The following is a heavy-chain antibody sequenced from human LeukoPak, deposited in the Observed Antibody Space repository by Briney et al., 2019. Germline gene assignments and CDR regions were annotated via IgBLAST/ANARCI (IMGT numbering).Heavy chain of an antibody. V-gene: IGHV3-30*02. Sequence: PGGSLRLSCTASGFTFSSYDMHWVRQAPGKGLEWVAFIRYDGSNKYYADSVKGRFTISRDNAKNSLYLQMNSLRAEDTAVYYCARDRYYDRTHGDAFDIWGQGTMVTVSS. J-gene: IGHJ3*02. CDR1: GFTFSSYD. D-gene: IGHD3-22*01. CDR2: IRYDGSNK. CDR3: ARDRYYDRTHGDAFDI.